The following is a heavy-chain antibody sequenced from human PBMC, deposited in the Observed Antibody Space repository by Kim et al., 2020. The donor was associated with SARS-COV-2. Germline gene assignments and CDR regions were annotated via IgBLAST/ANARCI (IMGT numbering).Heavy chain of an antibody. Sequence: QKFQGRVTMTEDTSTDSAYMELSSLRSEDTAVYYCATDGNYGAGLWWFDPWGQGTLVTVSS. D-gene: IGHD4-17*01. CDR3: ATDGNYGAGLWWFDP. J-gene: IGHJ5*02. V-gene: IGHV1-24*01.